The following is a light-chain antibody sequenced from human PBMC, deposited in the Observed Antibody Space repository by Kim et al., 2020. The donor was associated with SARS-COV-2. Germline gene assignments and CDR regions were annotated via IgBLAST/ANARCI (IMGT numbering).Light chain of an antibody. V-gene: IGLV2-23*02. J-gene: IGLJ2*01. CDR1: NSDVGSYNL. CDR3: CSYAGSSTLV. CDR2: EVS. Sequence: GQSISFSCTGTNSDVGSYNLVSWYQHRPGQTPNLMIYEVSKRPSGVSNRFSGSNSGNTASLTISGLQAEDGADYYCCSYAGSSTLVFGGWTQLTVL.